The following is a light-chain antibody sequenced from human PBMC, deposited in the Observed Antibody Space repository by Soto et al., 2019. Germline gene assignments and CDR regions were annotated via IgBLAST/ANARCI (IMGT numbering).Light chain of an antibody. CDR2: AAS. V-gene: IGKV1-9*01. CDR1: QGIGSY. CDR3: QQLCTFPST. Sequence: IQLTQSPSSLSASVGDRVTITCRASQGIGSYLAWYPHKPGEAPKLLIFAASTLQSGVPSRFSGSASRTDFTLTISSLQAEGFATHYRQQLCTFPSTFGGATKVDIK. J-gene: IGKJ4*01.